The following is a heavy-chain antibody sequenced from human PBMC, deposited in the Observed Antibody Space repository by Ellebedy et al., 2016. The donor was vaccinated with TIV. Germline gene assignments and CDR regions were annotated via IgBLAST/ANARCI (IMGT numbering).Heavy chain of an antibody. V-gene: IGHV3-21*01. J-gene: IGHJ3*02. CDR1: GFTFSSYS. D-gene: IGHD3-22*01. CDR3: AILSMIVVPGVDGFDI. Sequence: PGGSLRLSCAASGFTFSSYSMNWVPQAPGKGLEWVSSISSSSSYIYYADSVKGRFTISRDNAKNSLYLQMNSLRAEDTAVYYCAILSMIVVPGVDGFDIWGQGTRVTVSS. CDR2: ISSSSSYI.